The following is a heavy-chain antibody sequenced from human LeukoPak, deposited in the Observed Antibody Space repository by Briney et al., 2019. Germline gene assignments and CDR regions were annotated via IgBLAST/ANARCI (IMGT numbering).Heavy chain of an antibody. D-gene: IGHD3-22*01. CDR3: AREGVGYYDSSGYRFDY. CDR1: GYTFTRYF. CDR2: INPSGGST. J-gene: IGHJ4*02. Sequence: ASVKVSCKASGYTFTRYFMHWVRQAPGQGLEWMGIINPSGGSTRYVQKFRGRVTMTRDTSTSTVYMEVSSLRSEDTAVYYCAREGVGYYDSSGYRFDYWGQGTLVTVSS. V-gene: IGHV1-46*01.